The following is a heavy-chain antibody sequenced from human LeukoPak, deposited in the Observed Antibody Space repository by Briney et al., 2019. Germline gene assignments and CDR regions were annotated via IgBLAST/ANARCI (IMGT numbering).Heavy chain of an antibody. CDR3: ASNYYGSGSLDY. V-gene: IGHV4-59*08. CDR2: IYYSGST. D-gene: IGHD3-10*01. J-gene: IGHJ4*02. CDR1: GVSISSYY. Sequence: PSETLSLTCTVSGVSISSYYWSWLRQPPGKGLEWIGYIYYSGSTNYNPSLKSRVTISVDTSKNQFSLKLSSVTAADTAVYYCASNYYGSGSLDYWGQGNLVTVSS.